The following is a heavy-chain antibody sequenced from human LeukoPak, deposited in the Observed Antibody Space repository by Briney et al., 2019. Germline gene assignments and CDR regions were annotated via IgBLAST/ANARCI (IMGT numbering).Heavy chain of an antibody. V-gene: IGHV4-59*12. CDR1: GGSISSYY. J-gene: IGHJ4*02. CDR3: ARKSGSYNLDY. CDR2: IYYSGST. D-gene: IGHD1-26*01. Sequence: PSETLSLTCTVSGGSISSYYWSWIRQPPGKGLEWIGYIYYSGSTNYNPSLKSRVTISVDTSKNQFSLKLSSVTAADTAVYYCARKSGSYNLDYWGQGTLVTVSS.